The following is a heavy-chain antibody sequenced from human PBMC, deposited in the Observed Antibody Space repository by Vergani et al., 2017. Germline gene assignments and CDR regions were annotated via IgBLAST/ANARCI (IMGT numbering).Heavy chain of an antibody. CDR3: ARGVDIVVVPAAIPGWFDP. CDR1: GFTFSSYS. J-gene: IGHJ5*02. Sequence: EVQLVESGGGLVQPGGSLRLSCAASGFTFSSYSMNWVRQAPGKGLEWVSYISSSSSTIYYADSVKGRFTISGDNAKNSLYLQMNSLRAEDTAVYYCARGVDIVVVPAAIPGWFDPWGQGTLVTVSS. D-gene: IGHD2-2*02. V-gene: IGHV3-48*01. CDR2: ISSSSSTI.